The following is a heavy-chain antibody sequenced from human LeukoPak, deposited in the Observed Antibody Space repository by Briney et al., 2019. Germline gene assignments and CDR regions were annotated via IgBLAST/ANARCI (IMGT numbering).Heavy chain of an antibody. CDR2: IIPIFGTA. CDR3: ARDKGGYSSCWLNWFDP. CDR1: GGTFSSYA. Sequence: SVKVSCKASGGTFSSYAISWVRQAPGQGLEWMGGIIPIFGTANYAQKFQGRVTITADKSTSTAYMELSSLRSEDTAVYYCARDKGGYSSCWLNWFDPWGQGTLVTVSS. D-gene: IGHD6-13*01. J-gene: IGHJ5*02. V-gene: IGHV1-69*06.